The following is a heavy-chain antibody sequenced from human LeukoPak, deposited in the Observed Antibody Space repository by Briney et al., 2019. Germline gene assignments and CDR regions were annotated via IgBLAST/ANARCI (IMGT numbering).Heavy chain of an antibody. Sequence: GGSLRLSCAASGFIFSNYGMHWVRQAPGKGLGWVAFIRFDGSDKHFADSVKGRVTISRDNSMNTMYLQMDSLRAGDTAVYYCAKSIAVAGLAGGRTFDYWGQGTLVTVSS. V-gene: IGHV3-30*02. J-gene: IGHJ4*02. D-gene: IGHD6-19*01. CDR2: IRFDGSDK. CDR1: GFIFSNYG. CDR3: AKSIAVAGLAGGRTFDY.